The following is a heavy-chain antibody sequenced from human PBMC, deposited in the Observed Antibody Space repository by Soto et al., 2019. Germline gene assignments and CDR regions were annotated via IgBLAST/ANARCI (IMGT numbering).Heavy chain of an antibody. J-gene: IGHJ6*02. CDR1: CYTFTSYR. Sequence: ASAKVSCKASCYTFTSYRITPVRQAPGQGLAWMAWISAYNVNTNYAQKLQGRVTMTTDTSTSTAYMELRSLRSDDTAVYYCASEYDYYDSRGYHLRRYGMDVWGQGITVTVS. D-gene: IGHD3-22*01. V-gene: IGHV1-18*01. CDR2: ISAYNVNT. CDR3: ASEYDYYDSRGYHLRRYGMDV.